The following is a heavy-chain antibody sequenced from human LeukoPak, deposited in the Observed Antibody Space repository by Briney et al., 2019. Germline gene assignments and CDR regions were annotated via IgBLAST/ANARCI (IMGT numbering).Heavy chain of an antibody. CDR3: ARDVCSSTSCYFFDY. CDR2: ISYDGSNK. J-gene: IGHJ4*02. Sequence: HPGGSLRLSCAASGFTFSSYAMHWVRQAPGKGLEWVAVISYDGSNKYYADSVKGRSTISRDNSKNTLYLQMNSLRAEDTAVYYCARDVCSSTSCYFFDYWGQGTLVTVSS. CDR1: GFTFSSYA. V-gene: IGHV3-30*01. D-gene: IGHD2-2*01.